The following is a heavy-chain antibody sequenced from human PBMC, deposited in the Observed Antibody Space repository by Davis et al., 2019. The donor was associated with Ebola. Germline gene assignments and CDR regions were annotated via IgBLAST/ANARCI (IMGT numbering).Heavy chain of an antibody. CDR2: IYTSGST. CDR1: GGSISSYY. V-gene: IGHV4-4*07. J-gene: IGHJ6*02. D-gene: IGHD5-18*01. CDR3: AGGYSYDRYYYYGMDV. Sequence: PSETLSLTCTVSGGSISSYYWSWIRQPAGKGLEWIGRIYTSGSTNYNPSLKSRVTMSVDTSKNQFSLKLSSVTAADTAVYYCAGGYSYDRYYYYGMDVWGQGTTVTVSS.